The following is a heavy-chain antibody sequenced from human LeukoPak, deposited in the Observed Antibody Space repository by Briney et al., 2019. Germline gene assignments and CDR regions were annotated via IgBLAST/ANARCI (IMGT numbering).Heavy chain of an antibody. D-gene: IGHD5-18*01. CDR1: GGSFSGYY. CDR2: VNYSGST. Sequence: NPSETLSLTCAVYGGSFSGYYWSWIRQPPGKGLEWIGEVNYSGSTIYNPSLKSRVTISVDTSKKQFSLIVKSVTVADTAVYLCARRSVNTAMVDFDYWGQGTLVTVSS. V-gene: IGHV4-34*01. CDR3: ARRSVNTAMVDFDY. J-gene: IGHJ4*02.